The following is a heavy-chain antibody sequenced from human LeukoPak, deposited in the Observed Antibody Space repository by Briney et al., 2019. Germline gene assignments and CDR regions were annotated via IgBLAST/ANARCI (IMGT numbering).Heavy chain of an antibody. J-gene: IGHJ6*03. CDR2: MSVSGTI. Sequence: GGSLRLSCAASGLSLSTYSLNWVRQTPGKGLKWLSYMSVSGTIHYADSVKGRFTISRDNGRNSLFLQMNRLRAGDTGVYFCATAPHGASDYIDVWGRGTTVSVSS. CDR1: GLSLSTYS. V-gene: IGHV3-48*01. D-gene: IGHD3-16*01. CDR3: ATAPHGASDYIDV.